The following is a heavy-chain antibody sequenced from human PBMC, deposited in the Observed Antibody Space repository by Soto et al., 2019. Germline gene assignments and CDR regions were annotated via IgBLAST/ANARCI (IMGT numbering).Heavy chain of an antibody. Sequence: EVQLVESGGGLVKPGGSLRLSCAASGFTFSSYSMNWVRQAPGKGLEWVSSISSSSSYIYYADSVKGRFTISRDNAKNSLYLQMNSLRAEDTAVYYCARGDSIVVVPAANYYYYGMDVWGQGTTVTVSS. D-gene: IGHD2-2*01. CDR1: GFTFSSYS. V-gene: IGHV3-21*01. J-gene: IGHJ6*02. CDR3: ARGDSIVVVPAANYYYYGMDV. CDR2: ISSSSSYI.